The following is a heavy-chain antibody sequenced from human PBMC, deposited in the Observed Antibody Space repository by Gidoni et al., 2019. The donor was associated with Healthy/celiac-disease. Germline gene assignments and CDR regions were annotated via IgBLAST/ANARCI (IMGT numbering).Heavy chain of an antibody. Sequence: QVQLVESGVGLVKPGGSLRLSCAASGFTFSASYMSWIRQAPGKGLEWVSYIGSSGSTIYYADSVKGRFTISRDNAKNSLYLQMNSLRAEDTAVYYCARDALFRRVDIVATAHYGMDVWGQGTTVTVSS. D-gene: IGHD5-12*01. V-gene: IGHV3-11*01. J-gene: IGHJ6*02. CDR3: ARDALFRRVDIVATAHYGMDV. CDR2: IGSSGSTI. CDR1: GFTFSASY.